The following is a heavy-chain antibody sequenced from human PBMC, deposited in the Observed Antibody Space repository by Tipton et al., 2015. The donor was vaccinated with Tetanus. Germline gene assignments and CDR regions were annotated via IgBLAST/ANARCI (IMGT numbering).Heavy chain of an antibody. CDR2: ISSSGST. Sequence: GETHRAGDRNWSWIRQPPGKGLEWLAYISSSGSTNSDYFLKSRITISRDTSKNQFSLKLASVTAADTAVYYCARAGMVTDDRSKFDSWGQGSLVSVSS. CDR1: GETHRAGDRN. D-gene: IGHD2-21*02. CDR3: ARAGMVTDDRSKFDS. V-gene: IGHV4-61*08. J-gene: IGHJ4*02.